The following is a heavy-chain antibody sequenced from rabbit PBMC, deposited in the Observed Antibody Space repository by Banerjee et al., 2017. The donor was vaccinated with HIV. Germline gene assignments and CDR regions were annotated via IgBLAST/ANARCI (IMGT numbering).Heavy chain of an antibody. CDR3: ARDSYAGYAGYGYASDL. D-gene: IGHD6-1*01. J-gene: IGHJ4*01. V-gene: IGHV1S45*01. CDR2: IYAGSSGST. Sequence: QEQLVESGGDLVKPGASLTLTCTASGFSLSSYYMCWVRQAPGKGLEWIGCIYAGSSGSTYYASWAKGRFTISKTSSTTVTLQLTSLTAADTATYFCARDSYAGYAGYGYASDLWGPGTLVTVS. CDR1: GFSLSSYY.